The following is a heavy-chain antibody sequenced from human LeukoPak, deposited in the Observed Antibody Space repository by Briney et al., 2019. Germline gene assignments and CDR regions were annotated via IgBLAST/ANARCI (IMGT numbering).Heavy chain of an antibody. V-gene: IGHV1-69*01. J-gene: IGHJ3*02. D-gene: IGHD5-12*01. CDR1: GGTFSSYA. CDR3: ARDPGGYESDAFDI. Sequence: SVKVSCKASGGTFSSYAISWVRQAPGQGLEWMGGIIPIFGTANYAQKFQGGVTITADESTSTAYMELSSLRSGDTAVYYCARDPGGYESDAFDIWGQGTMVTVSS. CDR2: IIPIFGTA.